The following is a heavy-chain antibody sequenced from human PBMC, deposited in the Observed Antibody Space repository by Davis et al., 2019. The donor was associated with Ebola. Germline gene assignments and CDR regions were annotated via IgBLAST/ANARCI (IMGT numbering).Heavy chain of an antibody. CDR2: IYPGDSDT. J-gene: IGHJ6*02. V-gene: IGHV5-51*01. CDR1: GYSFTSYW. CDR3: ARNPRYSGYDEVDYYYYGMDV. D-gene: IGHD5-12*01. Sequence: GESLKISCKGSGYSFTSYWIGWVRQMPGKGLEWMGIIYPGDSDTRYSPSFQGQVTISADKSISTAYLQWSSLKASDTAMYYCARNPRYSGYDEVDYYYYGMDVWGQGTTVTVSS.